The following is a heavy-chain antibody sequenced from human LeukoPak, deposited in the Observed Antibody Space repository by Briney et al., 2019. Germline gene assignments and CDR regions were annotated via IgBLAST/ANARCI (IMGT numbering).Heavy chain of an antibody. CDR1: GDSISSYY. Sequence: SETLSLTCAVSGDSISSYYWSWIRQPPGKGLEWIGYIYYSGSTNYNPSLKSRVTISVDTSKNQFSLKLSSVTAADTAVYYCARVVCGGDCYYSYYYYYGMDVWGQGTTVTVSS. J-gene: IGHJ6*02. CDR3: ARVVCGGDCYYSYYYYYGMDV. V-gene: IGHV4-59*01. CDR2: IYYSGST. D-gene: IGHD2-21*02.